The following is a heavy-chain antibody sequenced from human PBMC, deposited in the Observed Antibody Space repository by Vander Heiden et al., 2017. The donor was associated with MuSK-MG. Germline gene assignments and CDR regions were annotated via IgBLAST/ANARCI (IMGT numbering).Heavy chain of an antibody. CDR1: EFTFSSYA. J-gene: IGHJ4*02. CDR2: IGGSGGST. CDR3: AKHREGRWLQPIDY. D-gene: IGHD5-12*01. Sequence: EVQLLESGGGLVQPGGSLRLSCAASEFTFSSYAISWVRQAPGKGLEWVSGIGGSGGSTYYGDSVKGRFTISRDNSKNTLYLQMNSLRAEDTAVYYCAKHREGRWLQPIDYWGQGTLVTVSS. V-gene: IGHV3-23*01.